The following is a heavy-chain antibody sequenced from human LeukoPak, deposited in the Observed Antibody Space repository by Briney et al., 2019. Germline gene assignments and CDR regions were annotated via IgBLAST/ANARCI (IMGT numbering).Heavy chain of an antibody. J-gene: IGHJ3*02. CDR1: GFTFSSYE. CDR2: ISSSGSTI. D-gene: IGHD3-22*01. V-gene: IGHV3-48*03. CDR3: ARDPDSGYYYGAFDI. Sequence: GGSLRLSCAASGFTFSSYEMNWVRQAPGKGLEWVSYISSSGSTIYYADSVKGRFTISRDNAKNSLYLQMNSLRAEDTAVYYCARDPDSGYYYGAFDIWGQGTMVTVSS.